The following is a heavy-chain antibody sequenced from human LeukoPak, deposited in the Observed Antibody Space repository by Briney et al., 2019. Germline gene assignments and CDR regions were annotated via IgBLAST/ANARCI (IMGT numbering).Heavy chain of an antibody. CDR2: VNSDGGST. CDR1: GFTFSSYW. Sequence: PGGSLRLSCAASGFTFSSYWMHWVRQAPGKGLVWVSRVNSDGGSTSYADFVKGRFTVYRDNSNNTLYLQMKSLTAEDTATYYCAKGGLGKDVFDSWGQGTAVTVSS. J-gene: IGHJ4*02. CDR3: AKGGLGKDVFDS. D-gene: IGHD1-26*01. V-gene: IGHV3-74*01.